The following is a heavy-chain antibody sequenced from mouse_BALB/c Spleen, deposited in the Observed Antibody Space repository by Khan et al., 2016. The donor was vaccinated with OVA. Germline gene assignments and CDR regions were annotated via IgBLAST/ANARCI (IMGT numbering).Heavy chain of an antibody. V-gene: IGHV5-4*02. D-gene: IGHD1-1*02. CDR2: ISDGGSYT. J-gene: IGHJ3*01. CDR1: GFTFSDYY. CDR3: ARAGYGGFAY. Sequence: EVELVESGGGLVKPGGSLKLSCAASGFTFSDYYMYWVRQTPEKRLEWVATISDGGSYTYYPGSVKGRFTISRDNAKNNLYLQMSSLKSEDTAMYYCARAGYGGFAYWGQGTLVTVSA.